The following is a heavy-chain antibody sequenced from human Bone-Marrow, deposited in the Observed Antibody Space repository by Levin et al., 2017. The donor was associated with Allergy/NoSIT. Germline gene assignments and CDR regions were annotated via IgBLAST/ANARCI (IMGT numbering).Heavy chain of an antibody. D-gene: IGHD6-13*01. Sequence: SETLSLTCTVSGGSISSGGYYWSWIRQHPGKGLEWIGYIYYSGSTYYNPSLKSRVTISVDTSKNQFSLKLSSVTAADTAVYYCARVGGGNSSSWYGRGYDYYYDYMDVWGKGTTVTVSS. CDR2: IYYSGST. CDR1: GGSISSGGYY. V-gene: IGHV4-31*03. CDR3: ARVGGGNSSSWYGRGYDYYYDYMDV. J-gene: IGHJ6*03.